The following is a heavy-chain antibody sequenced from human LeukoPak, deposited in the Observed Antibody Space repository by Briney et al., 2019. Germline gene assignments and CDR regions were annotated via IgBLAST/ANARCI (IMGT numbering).Heavy chain of an antibody. CDR2: INPSGGST. J-gene: IGHJ4*02. D-gene: IGHD6-19*01. V-gene: IGHV1-46*01. CDR3: AIIAVAGKFDY. Sequence: ASVKVSCKASGYTFTSYYMHWVRQAPGQGLEWMGIINPSGGSTSHAQKFQGRVTMTRDMSTSTVYMELSSLRSEDTAVYYCAIIAVAGKFDYWGQGTLVTVSS. CDR1: GYTFTSYY.